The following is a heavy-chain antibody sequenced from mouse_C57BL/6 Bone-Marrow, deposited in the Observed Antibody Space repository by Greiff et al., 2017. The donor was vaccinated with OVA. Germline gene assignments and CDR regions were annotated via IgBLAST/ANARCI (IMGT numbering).Heavy chain of an antibody. J-gene: IGHJ2*01. Sequence: QVQLQQSGAELARPGASVKLSCKASGYTFTSYGISWVKQRTGQGLEWIGEIYPRSGNTYYNEKFKGKATLTADKSSSTAYMELRSLTSEDSAVYFCAYPYYYGKDFDYWGQGTTLTVSS. D-gene: IGHD1-1*01. V-gene: IGHV1-81*01. CDR3: AYPYYYGKDFDY. CDR1: GYTFTSYG. CDR2: IYPRSGNT.